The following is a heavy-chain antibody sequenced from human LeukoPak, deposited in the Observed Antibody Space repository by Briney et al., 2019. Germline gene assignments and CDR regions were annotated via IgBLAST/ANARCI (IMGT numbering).Heavy chain of an antibody. CDR2: ISYDGSNK. CDR3: ANGITMIVVVTPFGY. V-gene: IGHV3-30*18. Sequence: GGSLRLSCAASGFTFSSYGMHWVRQAPGKGLEWVAVISYDGSNKYYADSMKGRFTISRDNSKNTLYLQMNSLRAEDTAVYYCANGITMIVVVTPFGYWGQGTLVTVSS. CDR1: GFTFSSYG. J-gene: IGHJ4*02. D-gene: IGHD3-22*01.